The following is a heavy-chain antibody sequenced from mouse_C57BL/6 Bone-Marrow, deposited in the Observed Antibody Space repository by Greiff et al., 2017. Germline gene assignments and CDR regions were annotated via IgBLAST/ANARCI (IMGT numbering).Heavy chain of an antibody. CDR3: ARDFYYYGTWYFDV. D-gene: IGHD1-1*01. CDR1: GYTFTSYW. CDR2: IDPSDSET. Sequence: VQLQQSGAELVRPGSSVKLSCKASGYTFTSYWMHWVKQRPIQGLEWIGNIDPSDSETHYNQKFKDKATLTVDKSSSTAYMQLSSLTSEDSAVYYCARDFYYYGTWYFDVWGTGTTVTDSS. J-gene: IGHJ1*03. V-gene: IGHV1-52*01.